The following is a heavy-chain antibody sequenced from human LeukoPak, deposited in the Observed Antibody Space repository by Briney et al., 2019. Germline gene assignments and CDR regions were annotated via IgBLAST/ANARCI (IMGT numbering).Heavy chain of an antibody. J-gene: IGHJ3*02. D-gene: IGHD6-19*01. CDR3: ARAGWYELPRYAFDI. CDR2: ISAYNGYT. Sequence: GASVKVSCKASGYTFTSYGISWVRQAPGQGLEWMGWISAYNGYTNCAQKLQGRVTITTDTSTSTAYMELRSLRSVDTAVYYCARAGWYELPRYAFDIWGQGTMVTVSS. V-gene: IGHV1-18*01. CDR1: GYTFTSYG.